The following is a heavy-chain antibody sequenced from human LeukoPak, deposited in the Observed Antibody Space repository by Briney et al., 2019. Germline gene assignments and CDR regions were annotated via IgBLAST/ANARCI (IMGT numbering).Heavy chain of an antibody. V-gene: IGHV1-2*02. J-gene: IGHJ6*03. CDR2: INPNSGGT. D-gene: IGHD3-10*01. CDR1: GYTFTGYY. CDR3: ARGNYGSGKGVHYYYYYYMGV. Sequence: ASVKVSCKASGYTFTGYYMHWVRQAPGQGLEWMGWINPNSGGTNYAQKFQGRVTMTRDTSISTAYMELSRLRSDDTAVYYCARGNYGSGKGVHYYYYYYMGVWGKGTTVTISS.